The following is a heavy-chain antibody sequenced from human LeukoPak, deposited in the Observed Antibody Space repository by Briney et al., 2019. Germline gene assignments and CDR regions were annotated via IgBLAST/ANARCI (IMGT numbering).Heavy chain of an antibody. V-gene: IGHV3-48*03. J-gene: IGHJ5*02. CDR3: ARAARGGRFDP. CDR2: ISSGGSSI. CDR1: GFTFSSYE. Sequence: GGSLRLSCAASGFTFSSYEMNWVRQAPGKGLEWVSYISSGGSSIFYADSVKGRFAISRDNAKSSLYLQMNSLRAEDTAVYCCARAARGGRFDPWGQGTLVTVSS. D-gene: IGHD3-16*01.